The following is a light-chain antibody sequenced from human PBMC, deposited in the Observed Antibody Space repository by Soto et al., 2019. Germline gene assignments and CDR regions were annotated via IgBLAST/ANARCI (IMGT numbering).Light chain of an antibody. CDR1: QTISSW. V-gene: IGKV1-5*03. CDR2: KAS. Sequence: DLQMTQSPSTLSGSVRDRLTITCPASQTISSWLAWYQQKKGKXPKXXIYKASTLKSGVPSRFSVSGSGTELTLTISSLQPDDGETYDGQHYNSYSEAFGQGTKVDIK. J-gene: IGKJ1*01. CDR3: QHYNSYSEA.